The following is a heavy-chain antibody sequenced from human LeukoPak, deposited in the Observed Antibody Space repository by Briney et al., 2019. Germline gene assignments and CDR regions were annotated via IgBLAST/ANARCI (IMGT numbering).Heavy chain of an antibody. V-gene: IGHV3-9*01. CDR3: AKDIFTGIAAAGAIDY. CDR1: GFTFADYA. Sequence: AGGSLRLSCAASGFTFADYAMHWVRQAPGKGLEWVSGISWNSGSIGYADSVKGRFTISRDNAKNSLYLQMNSLRAEDTALYYCAKDIFTGIAAAGAIDYWGQGTLVTVSS. J-gene: IGHJ4*02. D-gene: IGHD6-13*01. CDR2: ISWNSGSI.